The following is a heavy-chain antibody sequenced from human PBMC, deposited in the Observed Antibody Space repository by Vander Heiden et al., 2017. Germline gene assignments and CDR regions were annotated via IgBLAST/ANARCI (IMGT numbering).Heavy chain of an antibody. CDR1: GFTFRRYA. V-gene: IGHV3-23*01. D-gene: IGHD1-7*01. Sequence: EVQLLESGGGLVQPGGSLRLSCAVSGFTFRRYAMSWVRQAPGKGVEWVSGISGSGGSTYHADSVKGRFTISRDNSKNTLHLQMHRLRADDTAVYYCGKRAWNYVRVRLDYWGHGTLVTVSS. CDR3: GKRAWNYVRVRLDY. J-gene: IGHJ4*01. CDR2: ISGSGGST.